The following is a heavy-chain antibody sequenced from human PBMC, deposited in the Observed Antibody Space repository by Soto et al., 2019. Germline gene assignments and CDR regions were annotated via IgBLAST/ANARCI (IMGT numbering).Heavy chain of an antibody. Sequence: QVQLVESGGGVVQPGRSLRLSCAASGFTFSSYAMHWVRQAPGKGLEWVAVISYDGSNKYYADSVKGRFTISRDNSKNTLYLQMNSLRAEDTAVYYCARVMGYSYGLSNYYYYYGMDVWGQGTTVTVSS. J-gene: IGHJ6*02. CDR2: ISYDGSNK. D-gene: IGHD5-18*01. CDR3: ARVMGYSYGLSNYYYYYGMDV. CDR1: GFTFSSYA. V-gene: IGHV3-30-3*01.